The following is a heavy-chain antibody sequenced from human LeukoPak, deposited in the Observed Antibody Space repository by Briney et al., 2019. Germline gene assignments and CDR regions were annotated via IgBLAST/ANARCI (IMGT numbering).Heavy chain of an antibody. CDR3: ARDRIGKYSIDY. CDR2: ISDNGRRT. D-gene: IGHD2-15*01. CDR1: DSTSSNLG. J-gene: IGHJ4*02. V-gene: IGHV3-33*08. Sequence: PGGSWNPPGQPPDSTSSNLGWNWSGRPPAKGRNGLAFISDNGRRTYYLESVEGLFTISRDDSKNTLYLQMNSLRVEDTAVYYCARDRIGKYSIDYWGQGTLVTVSS.